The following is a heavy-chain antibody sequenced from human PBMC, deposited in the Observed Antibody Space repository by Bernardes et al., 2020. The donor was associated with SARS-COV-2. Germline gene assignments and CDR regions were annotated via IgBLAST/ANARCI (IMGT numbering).Heavy chain of an antibody. D-gene: IGHD6-19*01. CDR3: ASGSVADYYGMDV. Sequence: SETLSLTCAVYSGSFSGYYWSWIRQPPGKGLEWIGEINNSGSTNYNPSLKSRVTISVDTSKNQFSLKLSSVTAADTAVYYCASGSVADYYGMDVWGQGTTVTVSS. J-gene: IGHJ6*02. V-gene: IGHV4-34*01. CDR2: INNSGST. CDR1: SGSFSGYY.